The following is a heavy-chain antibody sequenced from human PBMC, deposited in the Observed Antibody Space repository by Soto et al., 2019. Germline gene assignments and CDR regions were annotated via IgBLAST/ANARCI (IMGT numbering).Heavy chain of an antibody. CDR2: ISYDGSNK. CDR3: AKGEPSRSLDY. Sequence: GGALRLSFAASGFTFSSYGMHWVRQAPGKGLEWVAVISYDGSNKYYADSVKGRFTISRDNSKNTLYLQMNSLRAEDTAVYYCAKGEPSRSLDYWGQGTLVTVSS. CDR1: GFTFSSYG. D-gene: IGHD1-26*01. V-gene: IGHV3-30*18. J-gene: IGHJ4*02.